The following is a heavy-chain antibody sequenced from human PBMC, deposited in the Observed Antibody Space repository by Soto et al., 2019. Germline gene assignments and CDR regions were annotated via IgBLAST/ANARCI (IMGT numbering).Heavy chain of an antibody. CDR2: ISYDGSNK. Sequence: QVQLVESGGGVVQPGRSLRLSCAASGFTFSSYGMHWVRQAPGKGLEWVAVISYDGSNKYYADSVKGRFTISRDNSKNTLYLQMNSLRAEDTAVYYCAKTRAGSSWYNYDYNYGMDVWGQGTTVTVSS. CDR1: GFTFSSYG. D-gene: IGHD6-13*01. V-gene: IGHV3-30*18. CDR3: AKTRAGSSWYNYDYNYGMDV. J-gene: IGHJ6*02.